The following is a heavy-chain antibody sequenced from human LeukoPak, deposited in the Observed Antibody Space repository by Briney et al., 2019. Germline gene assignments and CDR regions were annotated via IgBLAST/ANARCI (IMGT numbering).Heavy chain of an antibody. CDR1: GFTFSSNS. Sequence: GGSLSLSCAASGFTFSSNSMNWVRQAPGLGLKWVSYISSSSRNIYYADSVRGRFTSSRDNAKNSLDLQMSSLSAEDTAEYDCARDRTGPGLGDLYHYYMDVWGKGTTVTVYS. CDR3: ARDRTGPGLGDLYHYYMDV. D-gene: IGHD3-10*01. CDR2: ISSSSRNI. J-gene: IGHJ6*03. V-gene: IGHV3-21*01.